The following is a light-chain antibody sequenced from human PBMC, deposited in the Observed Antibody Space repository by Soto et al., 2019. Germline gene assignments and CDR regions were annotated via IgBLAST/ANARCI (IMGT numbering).Light chain of an antibody. Sequence: IQMTQSPSSLSASVGYRVTITFRASEDIRNDLGWYQQQPGKAPKRLIYAVSSLQSGVPSSFSGSGSGTEFTLTISSLQPEDFATYYCLQHNAFPLTFGQGTRLEIK. CDR3: LQHNAFPLT. CDR2: AVS. CDR1: EDIRND. V-gene: IGKV1-17*01. J-gene: IGKJ5*01.